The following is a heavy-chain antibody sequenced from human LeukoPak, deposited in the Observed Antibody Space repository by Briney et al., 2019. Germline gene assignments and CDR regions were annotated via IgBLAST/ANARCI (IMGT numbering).Heavy chain of an antibody. CDR3: ARDLSGYLDY. D-gene: IGHD3-22*01. CDR1: GFTFSRYG. CDR2: IWYDGSNK. J-gene: IGHJ4*02. Sequence: PGGSLRLSCAASGFTFSRYGMHWVRQAPGKGLEWVAVIWYDGSNKHYADSVKGRFTISRDNSKNTLYLQMNSLRAEDTAVYYCARDLSGYLDYWGQGTLVTVSS. V-gene: IGHV3-33*01.